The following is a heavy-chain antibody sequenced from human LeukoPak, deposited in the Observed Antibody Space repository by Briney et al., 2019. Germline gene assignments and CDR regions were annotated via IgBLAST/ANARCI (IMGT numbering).Heavy chain of an antibody. J-gene: IGHJ4*02. V-gene: IGHV1-2*02. CDR2: INPNSGGT. Sequence: GASVKVSCKASGYTFTGYYMQWVRQAPGQGLEWMGWINPNSGGTNYAQKFQGRVTMTRDTSISTAYMELSRLRSDDTAVYYCARVQVSSPRNYFDYWGQGTLVTVSS. D-gene: IGHD6-13*01. CDR3: ARVQVSSPRNYFDY. CDR1: GYTFTGYY.